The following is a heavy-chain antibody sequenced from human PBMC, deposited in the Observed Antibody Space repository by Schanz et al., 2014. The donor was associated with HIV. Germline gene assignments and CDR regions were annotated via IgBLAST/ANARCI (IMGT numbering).Heavy chain of an antibody. CDR1: GFNFNNYA. V-gene: IGHV3-23*01. CDR3: AREGSGDCYFDY. Sequence: EVQLLESGGGLVQAGGSLRLSCAASGFNFNNYAMTWVRQAPGKGLEWLSTLSGSGDRTYYADSVKGRVTISRDNSNNTLYLQMNSLRAEDTAVYYCAREGSGDCYFDYWGQGTLVTVSS. D-gene: IGHD2-21*02. J-gene: IGHJ4*02. CDR2: LSGSGDRT.